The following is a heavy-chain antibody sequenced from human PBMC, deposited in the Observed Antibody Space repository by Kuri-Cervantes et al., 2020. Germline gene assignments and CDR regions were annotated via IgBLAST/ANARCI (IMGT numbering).Heavy chain of an antibody. CDR3: AKDRGWELLSGFDY. D-gene: IGHD1-26*01. Sequence: GGSLRLSCAASGFTFDDYAMHWVRQAPGKGLEWVSGISWNSGSIGYADSVKGRFTISRDNAKNSLYLQMNSLRAEDTASYYCAKDRGWELLSGFDYWGQGTLVTVSS. J-gene: IGHJ4*02. V-gene: IGHV3-9*01. CDR1: GFTFDDYA. CDR2: ISWNSGSI.